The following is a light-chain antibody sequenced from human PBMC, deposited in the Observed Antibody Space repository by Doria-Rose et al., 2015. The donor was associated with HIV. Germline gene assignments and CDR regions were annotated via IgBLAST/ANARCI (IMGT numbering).Light chain of an antibody. V-gene: IGLV1-40*01. J-gene: IGLJ1*01. Sequence: QTVVTQEPSVSEAPGQRVTISRTGSSSNIGAGYDVHWYQQLPGTAPKLLIYGNINRPSGVPDRISGSKSGTSASLAITGLQAEDEADYYCQSYDSSLSGYVFGTGTKVTVL. CDR1: SSNIGAGYD. CDR2: GNI. CDR3: QSYDSSLSGYV.